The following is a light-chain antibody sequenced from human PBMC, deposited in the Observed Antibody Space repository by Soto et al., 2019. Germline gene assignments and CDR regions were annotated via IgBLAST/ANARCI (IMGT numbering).Light chain of an antibody. CDR1: QGISSY. J-gene: IGKJ1*01. Sequence: AIRMTQSPSSFSASTGDRVTITCRASQGISSYLAWYQQKPGKAPKLLIYAASTLQSGVPSRFSGSGSGTDFTLTISCLQSEDFATYYCQQYYSYPRTFDQGTKVDI. V-gene: IGKV1-8*01. CDR2: AAS. CDR3: QQYYSYPRT.